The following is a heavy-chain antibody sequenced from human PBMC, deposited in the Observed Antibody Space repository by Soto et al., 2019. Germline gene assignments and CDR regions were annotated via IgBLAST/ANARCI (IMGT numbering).Heavy chain of an antibody. J-gene: IGHJ5*02. V-gene: IGHV4-34*01. CDR3: SRSLVA. CDR1: GGSLSNSH. Sequence: QVQLQQWGAGLLKPSETLSLTCAVYGGSLSNSHWSWIRQPPGKGLEWIGEINDSGSTNYNPSLKRRVTISIDTSKNPFSLKLNSLTAADTAVYYCSRSLVAWGQGTLVTVSS. CDR2: INDSGST. D-gene: IGHD2-8*02.